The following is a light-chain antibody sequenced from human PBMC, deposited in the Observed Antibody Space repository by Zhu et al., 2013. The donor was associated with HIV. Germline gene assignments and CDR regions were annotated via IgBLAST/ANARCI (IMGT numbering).Light chain of an antibody. CDR1: QSLAHSDGNTY. V-gene: IGKV2-30*02. CDR3: MQALQTPRT. CDR2: KVS. J-gene: IGKJ2*01. Sequence: DVVMTQSPLSLPVTLGQPASISCRSSQSLAHSDGNTYLNWFQQRPGQSPRRLIYKVSNRDSGVPDRFSGSGSGTDFTLKISRVEAEDVGVYYCMQALQTPRTFGQGTKLEIK.